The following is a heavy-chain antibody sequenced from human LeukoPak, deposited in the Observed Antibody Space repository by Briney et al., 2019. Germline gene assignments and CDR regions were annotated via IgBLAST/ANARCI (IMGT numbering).Heavy chain of an antibody. CDR2: ISSSSSYI. Sequence: GGSLRLSCAPSGFTFSSYSMNWGRQAPGKGLEWVSSISSSSSYIYYADSVKGRFTISRDNAKNSLYLQMNSLRAEDTAVYYCVRGFLLSSGGFDYWGQGTLVTVSS. CDR3: VRGFLLSSGGFDY. V-gene: IGHV3-21*01. CDR1: GFTFSSYS. J-gene: IGHJ4*02. D-gene: IGHD6-19*01.